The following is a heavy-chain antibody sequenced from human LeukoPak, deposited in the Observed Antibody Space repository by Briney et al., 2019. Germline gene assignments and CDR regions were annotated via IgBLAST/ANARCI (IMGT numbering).Heavy chain of an antibody. CDR2: IYYSGTT. CDR3: AGQGGWMPPLSN. J-gene: IGHJ4*02. V-gene: IGHV4-59*08. Sequence: PSETLSLTCTVSGGSISNYYWSWIRQPPGKGLEWIRYIYYSGTTNYNPSLKSRVTISVDTPKNQLSLKLSSVTAADTAVYYCAGQGGWMPPLSNGGRETLVTVSS. CDR1: GGSISNYY. D-gene: IGHD3-16*01.